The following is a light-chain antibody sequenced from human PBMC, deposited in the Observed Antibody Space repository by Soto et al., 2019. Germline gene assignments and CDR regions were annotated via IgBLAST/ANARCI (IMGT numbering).Light chain of an antibody. V-gene: IGKV1-12*01. Sequence: DIQLTQSPSSVSASVGDRVTITCRASQDIGTWLAGYQQKPGQAPKLLIYVASNLQSGVPSRFSGAGSGTDFNLTITSLQPEDFATYHCQQADSFPFTFGPGTKVDFK. CDR3: QQADSFPFT. CDR2: VAS. CDR1: QDIGTW. J-gene: IGKJ3*01.